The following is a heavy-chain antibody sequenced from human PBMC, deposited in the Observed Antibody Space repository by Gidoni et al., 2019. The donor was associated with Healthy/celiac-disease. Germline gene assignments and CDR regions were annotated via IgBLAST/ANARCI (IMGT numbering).Heavy chain of an antibody. CDR3: ARELVGGPVDY. CDR1: CGSISSYY. Sequence: QVQLQASGPGLVTPSAPLSLTCTVSCGSISSYYWSWIRQPAGKGLEWIGRIYTSGSTNYNPSLKSRVTMSVDTSKNQFSLKRSSVTAADTAVYYCARELVGGPVDYWGQGTLVTVSS. J-gene: IGHJ4*02. CDR2: IYTSGST. D-gene: IGHD1-26*01. V-gene: IGHV4-4*07.